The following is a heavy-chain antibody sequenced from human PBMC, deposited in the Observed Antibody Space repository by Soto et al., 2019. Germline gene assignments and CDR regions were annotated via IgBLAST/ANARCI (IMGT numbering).Heavy chain of an antibody. CDR3: AKDAVPYNGKWDWFDS. J-gene: IGHJ5*01. V-gene: IGHV3-23*01. CDR2: IGGTGTDT. D-gene: IGHD1-20*01. CDR1: RFTFSDFA. Sequence: DVQLLESGGGLVQPGGPLTLSCAASRFTFSDFAMSWVRQAPGKGLEWVSSIGGTGTDTHYADSVKGRFTISRDNSRNTLYLQIDSLRDEDTAVYYCAKDAVPYNGKWDWFDSWGQGTLVIVSS.